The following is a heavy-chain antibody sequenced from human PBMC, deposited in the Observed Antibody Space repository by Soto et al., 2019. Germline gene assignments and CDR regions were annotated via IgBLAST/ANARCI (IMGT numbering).Heavy chain of an antibody. J-gene: IGHJ4*02. CDR1: TFTSSHYA. Sequence: EVQLLESGGGLVQPGGSLRLSCAVSTFTSSHYAMTWVRQAPGKGLEWVSSITASGRTTYYADFVQGRFTISRDDSTNTFYLQMNRMSAEATVIYCAAKDAVGGYYFDSWGQGSLVTVSS. CDR2: ITASGRTT. V-gene: IGHV3-23*01. CDR3: AKDAVGGYYFDS. D-gene: IGHD5-12*01.